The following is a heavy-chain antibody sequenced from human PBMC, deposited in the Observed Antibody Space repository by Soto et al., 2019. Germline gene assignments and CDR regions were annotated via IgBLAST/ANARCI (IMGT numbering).Heavy chain of an antibody. J-gene: IGHJ4*02. D-gene: IGHD2-15*01. V-gene: IGHV3-7*01. Sequence: AGGSLRLCCAASGFTFSNYWLPWVRKAQGKGLEWVANIKEDGSEKHYVDSVKGRFNISKDNAKDSLYLQMNSLRVEDTAVYFCSRDVVVGAKALNYWGQGALVTVSS. CDR1: GFTFSNYW. CDR3: SRDVVVGAKALNY. CDR2: IKEDGSEK.